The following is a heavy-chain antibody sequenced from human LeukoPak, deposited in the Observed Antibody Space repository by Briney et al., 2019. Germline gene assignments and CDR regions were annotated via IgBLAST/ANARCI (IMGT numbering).Heavy chain of an antibody. Sequence: PAGSLRLSCSASGFIFSTYWMSWVRQAPGKGLEWVANIKQDGSDKYYVASVRGRFTISRDNAKNSLYLQMNSLRGEDTAVYYCAQGRGFANFDYRGQGTLVTVSS. D-gene: IGHD3-16*01. CDR2: IKQDGSDK. J-gene: IGHJ4*02. V-gene: IGHV3-7*05. CDR3: AQGRGFANFDY. CDR1: GFIFSTYW.